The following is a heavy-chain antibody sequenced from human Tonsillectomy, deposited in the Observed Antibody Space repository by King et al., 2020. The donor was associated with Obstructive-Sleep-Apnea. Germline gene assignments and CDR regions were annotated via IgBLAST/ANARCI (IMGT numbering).Heavy chain of an antibody. D-gene: IGHD3-16*01. Sequence: VQLVQSGGGLVQPGGSLRLSCGASGFTFSNFSMNWVRQAPGKGLEWVSYISRSSSTIYYADSVKGRFTISRDNAKNSLYLQMNSLRAEDTAVYYCASNLWELGPLCDYWGQGTLVTVSS. J-gene: IGHJ4*02. CDR3: ASNLWELGPLCDY. V-gene: IGHV3-48*04. CDR2: ISRSSSTI. CDR1: GFTFSNFS.